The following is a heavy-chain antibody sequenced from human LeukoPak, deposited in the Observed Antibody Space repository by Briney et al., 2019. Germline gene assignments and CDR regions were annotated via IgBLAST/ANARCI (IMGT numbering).Heavy chain of an antibody. D-gene: IGHD6-13*01. J-gene: IGHJ4*02. CDR3: ARDHHGSSY. CDR2: IYYTGSA. V-gene: IGHV4-59*01. Sequence: SETLSLTCTVCGGSINNYYWSWIRQPPGKGLEWIGYIYYTGSATYNPSLKGRVTMSVDASKNQFSLNLNSVTAADTAVYFCARDHHGSSYWGQGTLVAVSS. CDR1: GGSINNYY.